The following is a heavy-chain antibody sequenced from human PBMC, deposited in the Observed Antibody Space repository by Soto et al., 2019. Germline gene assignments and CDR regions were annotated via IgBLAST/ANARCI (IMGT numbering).Heavy chain of an antibody. CDR3: AKTQKWMVKDYDFGMDV. CDR1: GFTFSSYA. V-gene: IGHV3-23*01. Sequence: GGSLRLSCAASGFTFSSYAMNWVRQAPGKGLEWVSGISGSGVTTYYADSVKGRFTISRDNSKNTLFLQMNSLRADDTAVYYCAKTQKWMVKDYDFGMDVWGQGTTVTVSS. D-gene: IGHD6-19*01. CDR2: ISGSGVTT. J-gene: IGHJ6*02.